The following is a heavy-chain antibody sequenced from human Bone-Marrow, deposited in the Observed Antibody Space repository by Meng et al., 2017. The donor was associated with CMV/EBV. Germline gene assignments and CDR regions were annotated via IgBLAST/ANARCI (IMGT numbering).Heavy chain of an antibody. Sequence: FSCYLSPWFRHAPGKVLVWFSRITSDGSSTSYAGSVKGRFTISRDNAKNTLYLQMNSLRAEDTAVYYCARVGVYCSSTSCYSFYFDYWGQGTLVTVS. CDR3: ARVGVYCSSTSCYSFYFDY. J-gene: IGHJ4*02. CDR2: ITSDGSST. V-gene: IGHV3-74*01. CDR1: FSCYL. D-gene: IGHD2-2*01.